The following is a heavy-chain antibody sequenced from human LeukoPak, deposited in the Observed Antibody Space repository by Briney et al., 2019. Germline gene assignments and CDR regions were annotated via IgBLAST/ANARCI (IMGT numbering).Heavy chain of an antibody. D-gene: IGHD3-9*01. CDR3: ARGRGIRYFDWQRIDAFDI. Sequence: PSETLSLTCAVSGGSISSSNWWSWVRQPPGKGLEWIGEIYHSGSTNYNPSLKSRVTISVDKSKNQFSLKLSSVTAADTAVYYCARGRGIRYFDWQRIDAFDIWGQGTMVTVSS. CDR2: IYHSGST. J-gene: IGHJ3*02. V-gene: IGHV4-4*02. CDR1: GGSISSSNW.